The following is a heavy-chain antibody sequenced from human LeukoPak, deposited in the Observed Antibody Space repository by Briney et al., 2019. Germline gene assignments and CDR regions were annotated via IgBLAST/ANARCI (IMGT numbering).Heavy chain of an antibody. J-gene: IGHJ4*02. V-gene: IGHV3-53*01. CDR2: LYTSDRT. CDR3: ARAFDSNYYEFDY. CDR1: GFSVRTRY. Sequence: GGSLRLSCEVSGFSVRTRYMTWVRQAPGKGLEWISVLYTSDRTYYSDSVKGRFTASRDNSKNTVSLQMNSLRADDTAVYYCARAFDSNYYEFDYWGQGTLVTVSP. D-gene: IGHD4-11*01.